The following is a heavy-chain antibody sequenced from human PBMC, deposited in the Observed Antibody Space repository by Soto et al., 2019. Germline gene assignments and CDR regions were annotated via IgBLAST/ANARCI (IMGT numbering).Heavy chain of an antibody. CDR1: GFTFSSYW. CDR3: AREGQDGDFFIAYYYYGMDV. D-gene: IGHD4-17*01. V-gene: IGHV3-7*03. J-gene: IGHJ6*02. Sequence: EVQLVESGGGLVQPGGSLRLSCAASGFTFSSYWMSWVRQAPGKGLEWVANIKQDGIEKYYVDSVKGRFTISRDNAKNSLYLQMNSLRAEDTAVYYCAREGQDGDFFIAYYYYGMDVWGQGTTVTVAS. CDR2: IKQDGIEK.